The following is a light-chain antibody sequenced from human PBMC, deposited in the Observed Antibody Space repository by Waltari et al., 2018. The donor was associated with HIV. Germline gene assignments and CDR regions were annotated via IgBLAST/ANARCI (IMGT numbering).Light chain of an antibody. Sequence: QSELTQSPSASGTPGQRITISCSGSSSNIERNYVYWYKQFPGATPKVLIYKDNGRPSGGPDRISGSKSGTSASLCISGLRSDDDADYYCAVWDESLDGWLFGGGTKLTVL. V-gene: IGLV1-47*01. J-gene: IGLJ3*02. CDR3: AVWDESLDGWL. CDR2: KDN. CDR1: SSNIERNY.